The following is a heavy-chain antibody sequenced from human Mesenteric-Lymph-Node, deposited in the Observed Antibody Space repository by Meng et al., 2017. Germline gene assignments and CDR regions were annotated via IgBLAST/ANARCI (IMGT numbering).Heavy chain of an antibody. CDR3: ARDISYDSSGYRSYYFDY. Sequence: ESLKISCTVSGGSISSSSYYWGWIRQPPGKGLEWIGSIYYSGSTYYNPSLKSRVTISVDTSKNQFSLKLSSVTAADTAVYYCARDISYDSSGYRSYYFDYWGQGTLVTVSS. CDR2: IYYSGST. CDR1: GGSISSSSYY. J-gene: IGHJ4*02. V-gene: IGHV4-39*07. D-gene: IGHD3-22*01.